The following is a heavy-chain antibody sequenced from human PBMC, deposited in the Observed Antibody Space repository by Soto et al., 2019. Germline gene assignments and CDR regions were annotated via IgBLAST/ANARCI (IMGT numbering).Heavy chain of an antibody. V-gene: IGHV4-38-2*02. J-gene: IGHJ4*01. CDR2: MYHGGNT. D-gene: IGHD2-21*02. CDR1: NYSISNPHY. Sequence: ETLSLTCTVSNYSISNPHYWGWIRQPPGKRPEWIASMYHGGNTFYNPSLKSRITMSMDTSKNQFSLKLRFMTAADTAVYYCARAHTMVVAGSTFDYWGHGTLVTVSS. CDR3: ARAHTMVVAGSTFDY.